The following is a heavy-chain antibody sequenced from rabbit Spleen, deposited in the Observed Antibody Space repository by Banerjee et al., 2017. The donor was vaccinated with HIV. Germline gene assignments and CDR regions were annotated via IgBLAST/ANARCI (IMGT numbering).Heavy chain of an antibody. CDR3: ARDTSSSFSSYGMDL. CDR2: AYAGSSDST. V-gene: IGHV1S40*01. CDR1: GFSFNEFSFNSGYD. J-gene: IGHJ6*01. D-gene: IGHD1-1*01. Sequence: ESGGGLVKPGASLTLTCKASGFSFNEFSFNSGYDMCWVRQAPGKGLEWVACAYAGSSDSTYSATWAKGRFTISKTSSTTVTLQMTSQTAADTATYFCARDTSSSFSSYGMDLWGPGPSSPS.